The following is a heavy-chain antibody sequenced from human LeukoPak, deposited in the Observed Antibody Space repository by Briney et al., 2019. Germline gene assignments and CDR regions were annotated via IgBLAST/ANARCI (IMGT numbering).Heavy chain of an antibody. CDR1: GGSFSGYY. V-gene: IGHV4-34*01. D-gene: IGHD3-10*01. CDR3: ARHPQVLWFGESHQNWFDP. CDR2: INHSGST. Sequence: PSETLSLTCAVYGGSFSGYYWSWIRQPPGKGLEWIGEINHSGSTNYNPSLKSRVTISVDTSKNQFSLKLSSVTAADTAVYYCARHPQVLWFGESHQNWFDPWGQGTLVTVSS. J-gene: IGHJ5*02.